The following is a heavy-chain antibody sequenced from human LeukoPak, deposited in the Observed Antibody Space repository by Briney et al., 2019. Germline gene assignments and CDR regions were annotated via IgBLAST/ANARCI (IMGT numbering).Heavy chain of an antibody. D-gene: IGHD6-19*01. J-gene: IGHJ4*02. CDR1: GFTFNNYA. CDR3: AKDRRITMAGTVDYFDY. CDR2: ISGSGGNT. Sequence: GGSLRLSCAASGFTFNNYAMSWVRQAPGKGLEWVSSISGSGGNTYYADSVKGRFTISRDNPKNTLYLQMNSPRAADTAVYYCAKDRRITMAGTVDYFDYWGQGTLVTVSS. V-gene: IGHV3-23*01.